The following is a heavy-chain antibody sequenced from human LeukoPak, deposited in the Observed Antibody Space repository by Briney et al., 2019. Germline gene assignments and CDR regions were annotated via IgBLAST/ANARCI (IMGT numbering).Heavy chain of an antibody. CDR2: IRSKGYGGTT. V-gene: IGHV3-49*03. CDR3: TRGGMSHY. Sequence: GGSLRLSCAASGFIFSSYWMNWFRQAPGKGLEWVGFIRSKGYGGTTEYVASVKDRFTISRDDSKSIAYLQMNSLKTEDTAVYYCTRGGMSHYWGQGTLVTVSS. CDR1: GFIFSSYW. J-gene: IGHJ4*02.